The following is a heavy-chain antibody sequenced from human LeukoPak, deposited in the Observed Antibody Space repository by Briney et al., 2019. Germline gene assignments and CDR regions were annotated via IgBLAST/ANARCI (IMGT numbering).Heavy chain of an antibody. CDR2: IYYSGST. D-gene: IGHD3-3*01. CDR3: ARDYYDFWSGYSQNWFDP. J-gene: IGHJ5*02. V-gene: IGHV4-59*11. Sequence: KPSETLSLTCTVSGGSISSHYWSWIRQPPGKGLEWIGYIYYSGSTNYNPSLKSRVTISVDTSKNQFSLKLSSVTAADTAVYYCARDYYDFWSGYSQNWFDPWGQGTLVTVSS. CDR1: GGSISSHY.